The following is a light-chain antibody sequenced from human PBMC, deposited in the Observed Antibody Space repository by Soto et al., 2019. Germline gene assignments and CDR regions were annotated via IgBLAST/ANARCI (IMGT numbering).Light chain of an antibody. CDR1: QGIRND. CDR2: AAS. CDR3: QHGYSTPLT. J-gene: IGKJ4*01. V-gene: IGKV1-39*01. Sequence: IQLTQSPSSLSASVGDRVTITCRASQGIRNDLGWYHKPGKAPKLLIHAASSLQSGVPSRFSGSGSGTDFTLTISSLQPEDFATYFCQHGYSTPLTFGGGTKVDIK.